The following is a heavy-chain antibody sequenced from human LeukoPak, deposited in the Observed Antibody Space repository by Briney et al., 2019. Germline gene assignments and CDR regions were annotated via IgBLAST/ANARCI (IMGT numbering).Heavy chain of an antibody. D-gene: IGHD3-3*01. CDR1: GGSFSDNF. V-gene: IGHV4-34*01. Sequence: PSETLSLTCAVYGGSFSDNFWTWIRQPPGKGMEWIGGINHSGSTNYNPSLKSRVTISLGTSNNQFSLKLNSVTAADTAVYYCARGPTIRFLESLGYYYMDVWGKGTTVTVSS. CDR2: INHSGST. J-gene: IGHJ6*03. CDR3: ARGPTIRFLESLGYYYMDV.